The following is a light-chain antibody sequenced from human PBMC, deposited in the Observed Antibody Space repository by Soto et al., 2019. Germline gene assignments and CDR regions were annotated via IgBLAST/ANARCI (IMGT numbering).Light chain of an antibody. CDR3: SSYAGAVV. J-gene: IGLJ2*01. CDR2: EGT. V-gene: IGLV2-23*01. Sequence: QSALTQPASVSGSPGQSITISCTGTSSDFGIYDLVSWYQQYPGQAPKFIIYEGTKRPSGVSNRFSGSKSGTMASLTISGLQAGDEADYYCSSYAGAVVFGGGTKLTVL. CDR1: SSDFGIYDL.